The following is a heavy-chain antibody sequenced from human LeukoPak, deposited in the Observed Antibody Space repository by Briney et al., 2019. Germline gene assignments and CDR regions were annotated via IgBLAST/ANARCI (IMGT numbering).Heavy chain of an antibody. CDR2: IYYSGST. CDR3: ARDSQFSYGYMPEFGIDY. Sequence: SETLSLTCTVSGGSISSSSYYWGWIRQPPGKGLEWIGSIYYSGSTYYNPSLKSRVTISVDTSKNQFSLKLSSVTAADTAVYYCARDSQFSYGYMPEFGIDYWGQGTLVTVSS. D-gene: IGHD5-18*01. J-gene: IGHJ4*02. CDR1: GGSISSSSYY. V-gene: IGHV4-39*07.